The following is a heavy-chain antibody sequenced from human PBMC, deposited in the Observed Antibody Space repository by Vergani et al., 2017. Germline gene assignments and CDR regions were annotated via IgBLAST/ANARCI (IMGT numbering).Heavy chain of an antibody. Sequence: EVQLVESGGGLVKPGGSLRLSCAASGFTFSSYSMNWVRQAPGKGLEWVSSISSSSSYIYYADSVKGRFTISRDNAKNSLYLQMNSLRAEDTAVYYCASTSGGFWSGYYTFDPWGQGTLVTVSS. CDR3: ASTSGGFWSGYYTFDP. CDR2: ISSSSSYI. D-gene: IGHD3-3*01. J-gene: IGHJ5*02. V-gene: IGHV3-21*01. CDR1: GFTFSSYS.